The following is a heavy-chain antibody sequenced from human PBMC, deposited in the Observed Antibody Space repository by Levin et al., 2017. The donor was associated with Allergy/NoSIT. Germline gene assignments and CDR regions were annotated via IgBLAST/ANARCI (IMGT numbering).Heavy chain of an antibody. CDR3: ARDTRHSSSWWGYYYYMDV. J-gene: IGHJ6*03. Sequence: ASVKVSCKASGYTFTGYYMHWVRQAPGQRLEWIGRINPNSGGTNYAQKFQGRVTMTRDTSISTAYMELSRLRSDDTAVYYCARDTRHSSSWWGYYYYMDVWGKGTTVTVSS. CDR2: INPNSGGT. CDR1: GYTFTGYY. V-gene: IGHV1-2*06. D-gene: IGHD6-6*01.